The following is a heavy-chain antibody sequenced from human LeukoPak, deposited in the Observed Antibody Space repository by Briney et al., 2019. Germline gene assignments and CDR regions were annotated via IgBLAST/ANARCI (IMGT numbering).Heavy chain of an antibody. Sequence: GGSLRLSCAASGFTFSSYSMNWVRQAPGKGLEWVSSISSNSSYIYYADSVKGRFTISRDNAKNSLYLQMNSLRAEDTAVYYCARDRIAAAGTDIDYWGQGTLVTVSS. D-gene: IGHD6-13*01. CDR2: ISSNSSYI. V-gene: IGHV3-21*01. CDR1: GFTFSSYS. J-gene: IGHJ4*02. CDR3: ARDRIAAAGTDIDY.